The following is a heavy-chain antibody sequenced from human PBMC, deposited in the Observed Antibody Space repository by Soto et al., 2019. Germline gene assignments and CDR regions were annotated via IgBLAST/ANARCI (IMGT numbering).Heavy chain of an antibody. CDR2: VSYDGSSK. J-gene: IGHJ4*02. Sequence: GTLRLSCAASVFSFSNYGMHWVRQAPGKGLEWVAVVSYDGSSKYHADSVKGRFTISRDNSKNTLHLQMNGLRAEDTAVYYCSKDRRGGRAVLDSWGQGTPVTVSS. D-gene: IGHD2-8*01. CDR3: SKDRRGGRAVLDS. CDR1: VFSFSNYG. V-gene: IGHV3-30*18.